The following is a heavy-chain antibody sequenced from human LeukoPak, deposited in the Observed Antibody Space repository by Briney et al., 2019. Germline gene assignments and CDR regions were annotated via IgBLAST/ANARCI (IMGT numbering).Heavy chain of an antibody. CDR2: ISSSSSTI. CDR1: GFTFSSYS. D-gene: IGHD6-13*01. CDR3: ARGIAADGYYNWFDP. Sequence: GGSLRLSCAASGFTFSSYSMNWVRQAPGEGLEWGSYISSSSSTIYYADSVKGRFTISGDNAKNSLYLQMNSLRDEDTSLYYCARGIAADGYYNWFDPWGQGTLVTVSS. V-gene: IGHV3-48*02. J-gene: IGHJ5*02.